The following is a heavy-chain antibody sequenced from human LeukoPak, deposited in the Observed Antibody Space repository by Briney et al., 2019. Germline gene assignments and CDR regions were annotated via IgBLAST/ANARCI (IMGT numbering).Heavy chain of an antibody. CDR1: GGSISSGSYY. CDR2: IYTSGST. V-gene: IGHV4-61*02. CDR3: ARGRLGFLYYYYYMDV. D-gene: IGHD3-16*01. Sequence: SETLSLTCTVSGGSISSGSYYWSWIRQPAGKGLEWIGRIYTSGSTNYNPSPKSRVTISVDTSKNQFSLKLSSVTAADTAVYYCARGRLGFLYYYYYMDVWGKGTTVTVSS. J-gene: IGHJ6*03.